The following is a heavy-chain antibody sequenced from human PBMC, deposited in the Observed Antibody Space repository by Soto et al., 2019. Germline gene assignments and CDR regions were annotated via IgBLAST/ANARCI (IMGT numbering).Heavy chain of an antibody. D-gene: IGHD2-15*01. Sequence: EVQLLESGGGLVQPGGSLRLSCAASGFIFSNYGMSWVRQAPGKGLEWVSALSFRGGNTYYADSVKGRFTISRDNSKNTLYLQMNSLRAEDTAVYYCAKPPGDLVVVVSALDYWGQGTLVAVSS. CDR3: AKPPGDLVVVVSALDY. J-gene: IGHJ4*02. CDR1: GFIFSNYG. V-gene: IGHV3-23*01. CDR2: LSFRGGNT.